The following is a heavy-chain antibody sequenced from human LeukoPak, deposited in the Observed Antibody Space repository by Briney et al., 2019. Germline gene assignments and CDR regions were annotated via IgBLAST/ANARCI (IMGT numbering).Heavy chain of an antibody. CDR1: GGSISSYY. CDR2: IYYSGST. V-gene: IGHV4-59*01. D-gene: IGHD4-17*01. CDR3: ARDLAVTTGNWFDP. Sequence: SETLSLTCTVSGGSISSYYWSWIRQPPGKGLEWIGYIYYSGSTNYNPFLKSRVTISVDTSKNQFSLKLSSVTAADTAVYYCARDLAVTTGNWFDPWGQGTLVTVSS. J-gene: IGHJ5*02.